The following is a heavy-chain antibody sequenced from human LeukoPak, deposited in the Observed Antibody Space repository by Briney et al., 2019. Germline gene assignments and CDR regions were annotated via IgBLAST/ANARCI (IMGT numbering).Heavy chain of an antibody. CDR2: TYYRSKWNH. Sequence: SQTLSLTCALSGDIVSSSSSAWSWIRQSPSRGLEWLGRTYYRSKWNHDYAESVKSRITINPDTSKNEFSLQLNSVTPEDTAGYYCARNLRPDFDYWGQGTLVTVSS. J-gene: IGHJ4*02. CDR3: ARNLRPDFDY. CDR1: GDIVSSSSSA. V-gene: IGHV6-1*01.